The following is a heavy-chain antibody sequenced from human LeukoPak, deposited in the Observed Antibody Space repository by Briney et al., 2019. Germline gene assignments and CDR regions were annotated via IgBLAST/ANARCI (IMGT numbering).Heavy chain of an antibody. CDR3: ASRVSAAAGGGYAFDI. CDR2: ISYDGSNK. CDR1: GFTFSSYA. D-gene: IGHD6-13*01. J-gene: IGHJ3*02. V-gene: IGHV3-30-3*01. Sequence: GRSLRLSCAASGFTFSSYAMHWVRQAPGEGLEWVAVISYDGSNKYYADSVKGRFTISRDNSKNTLYLQMNSLRAEDTAVYYCASRVSAAAGGGYAFDIWGQGTMVTVSS.